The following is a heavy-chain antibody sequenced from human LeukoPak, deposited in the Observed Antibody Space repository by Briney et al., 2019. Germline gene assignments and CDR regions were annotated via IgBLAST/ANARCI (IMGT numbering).Heavy chain of an antibody. CDR2: IYYSGST. D-gene: IGHD3-3*01. CDR3: ARDPAYYDFWSGSHNWFDP. Sequence: SQTLSLTCTVSGGSISSGGYYWSWIRQHPEKSLEWIGCIYYSGSTYYNPSLKSRVTISVDTSKNQFSLKLSSVTAADTAVYYCARDPAYYDFWSGSHNWFDPWGQGTLVTVSS. V-gene: IGHV4-31*03. J-gene: IGHJ5*02. CDR1: GGSISSGGYY.